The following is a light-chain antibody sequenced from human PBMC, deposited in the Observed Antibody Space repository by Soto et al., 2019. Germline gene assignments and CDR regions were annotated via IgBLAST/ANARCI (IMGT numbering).Light chain of an antibody. J-gene: IGKJ2*03. CDR3: QQSYTAPR. Sequence: DIPMTQSPSSLSASVGDRVTITCRASQSSGSYLNWYQQKPGKPPNLLIHAATALQGGVPSRFSGSESGTDFTLTSSSLQPEDFATYYWQQSYTAPRFGQGTRLEIK. CDR2: AAT. V-gene: IGKV1-39*01. CDR1: QSSGSY.